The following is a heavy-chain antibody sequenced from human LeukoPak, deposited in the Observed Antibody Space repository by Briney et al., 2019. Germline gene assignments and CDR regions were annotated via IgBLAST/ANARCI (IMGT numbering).Heavy chain of an antibody. V-gene: IGHV3-20*04. CDR1: GFTFSSYS. D-gene: IGHD6-19*01. Sequence: GGSLRLSCAASGFTFSSYSMNWVRQAPGKGLEWVSGINWNGGSTGYADSVKGRFTISRDNAKNSLYLQMNSLPAEDTAVYYCARIHGYSTGWYYFDYWGQGTLVTVSS. CDR2: INWNGGST. CDR3: ARIHGYSTGWYYFDY. J-gene: IGHJ4*02.